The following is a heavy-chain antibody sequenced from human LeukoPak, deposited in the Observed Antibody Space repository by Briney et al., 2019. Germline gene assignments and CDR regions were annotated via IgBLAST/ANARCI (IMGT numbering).Heavy chain of an antibody. CDR2: INPSGGTT. Sequence: ASVKVSCKASGYTFSSSYMHWVRQAPGQGLEWMGIINPSGGTTIYAQRFQGRVTMTRDTSTSTVYMELSSLRYEDTAVYYCARIGLRGVIISRPLDYWGQGTLVTVSS. CDR3: ARIGLRGVIISRPLDY. V-gene: IGHV1-46*01. CDR1: GYTFSSSY. D-gene: IGHD3-16*02. J-gene: IGHJ4*02.